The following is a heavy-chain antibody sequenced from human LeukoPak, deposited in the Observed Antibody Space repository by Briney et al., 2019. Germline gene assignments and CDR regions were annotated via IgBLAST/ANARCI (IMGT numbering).Heavy chain of an antibody. CDR3: ARDWPSEWQELPDYDPVDI. CDR2: INSGGTT. V-gene: IGHV3-23*01. Sequence: GGSLRLSCAASGFTFSTYAMTWVRQPPGKGLEWVSTINSGGTTYYADSVTGRFTISRDNSKNTLYLQMNSLRAEDTAVYYCARDWPSEWQELPDYDPVDIWGQGTMVTVSS. J-gene: IGHJ3*02. D-gene: IGHD6-13*01. CDR1: GFTFSTYA.